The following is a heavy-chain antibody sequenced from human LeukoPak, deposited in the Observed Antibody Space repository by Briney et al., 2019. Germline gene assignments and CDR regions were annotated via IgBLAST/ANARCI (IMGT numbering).Heavy chain of an antibody. V-gene: IGHV4-4*08. Sequence: SETLSLTCTVSGGSISSYYWSWIRQPPGKGLEWIGRIYTSGSTNYNPSLKSRVTISVDTSKNQFSLKLSSVTAADTAVYYCAREDYYGSGSYLHWFDPWGQGTLVTVSS. CDR1: GGSISSYY. CDR2: IYTSGST. J-gene: IGHJ5*02. CDR3: AREDYYGSGSYLHWFDP. D-gene: IGHD3-10*01.